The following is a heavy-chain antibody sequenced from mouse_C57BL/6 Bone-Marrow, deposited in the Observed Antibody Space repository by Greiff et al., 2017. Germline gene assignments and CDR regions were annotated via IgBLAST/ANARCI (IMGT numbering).Heavy chain of an antibody. D-gene: IGHD2-4*01. CDR2: INPNNGGT. Sequence: EVKLQQSGPELVKPGASVKISCKASGYTFTDYNMNWVKQSHGKSLEWIGDINPNNGGTSYNQKFKGKATLTVDKSSSTAYMELRSLTSEDSAVYYCANLYDYDDYWGQGTTLTVSS. V-gene: IGHV1-26*01. CDR1: GYTFTDYN. CDR3: ANLYDYDDY. J-gene: IGHJ2*01.